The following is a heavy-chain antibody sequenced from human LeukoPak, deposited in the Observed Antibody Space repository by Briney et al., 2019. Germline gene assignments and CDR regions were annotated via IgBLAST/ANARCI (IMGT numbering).Heavy chain of an antibody. Sequence: PSETLSLTCTVSGGSISSYYWNWIRQPPGKGLEWIGYIYYSGGTNYNPSFKSRVTISVDTSKNQFSLKLSSVTAADTAVYYCARVGYYDSSGYLDYWGQGTLVTVSS. CDR1: GGSISSYY. D-gene: IGHD3-22*01. CDR3: ARVGYYDSSGYLDY. CDR2: IYYSGGT. J-gene: IGHJ4*02. V-gene: IGHV4-59*01.